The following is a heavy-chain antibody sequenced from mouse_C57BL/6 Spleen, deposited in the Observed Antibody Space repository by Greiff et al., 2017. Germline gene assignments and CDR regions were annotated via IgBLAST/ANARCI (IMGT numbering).Heavy chain of an antibody. CDR3: ARDYYVSSFRYFDV. CDR2: IDPNSGGT. Sequence: VQLQQSGAELVKPGASVKLSCKASGYTFTRYWMHWVKQRPGRGLEWIGRIDPNSGGTKYNEKFKSKATLPVDKPSSTAYMQLSSLTSEDSAVYYCARDYYVSSFRYFDVWGTGTTVTVSS. CDR1: GYTFTRYW. J-gene: IGHJ1*03. V-gene: IGHV1-72*01. D-gene: IGHD1-1*01.